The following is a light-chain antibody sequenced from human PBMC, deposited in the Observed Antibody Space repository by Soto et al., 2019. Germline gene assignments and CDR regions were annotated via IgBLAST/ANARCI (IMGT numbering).Light chain of an antibody. V-gene: IGLV1-44*01. Sequence: QSALTQPPSASGTPGQRVTISCSGSSSNIGSNTVNWYQQLPRTAPKLLIYGNNQRPSGVPDRFSGSKSGTSASLAISGLQSEDEADYYCAAWDDSLDGLVFGGGTKLTVL. CDR1: SSNIGSNT. J-gene: IGLJ3*02. CDR2: GNN. CDR3: AAWDDSLDGLV.